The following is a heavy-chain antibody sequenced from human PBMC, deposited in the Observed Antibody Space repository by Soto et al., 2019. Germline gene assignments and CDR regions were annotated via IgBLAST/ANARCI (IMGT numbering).Heavy chain of an antibody. CDR3: AKDRDVVVPAAIFWFDP. CDR1: GFTFSSYA. J-gene: IGHJ5*02. D-gene: IGHD2-2*02. V-gene: IGHV3-23*01. CDR2: ISGSGGST. Sequence: EVQLLESGGGLVQPGGSLRLSCAASGFTFSSYAMSWVRQAPGKGLEWVSAISGSGGSTYYADSVKGRFTISRDNSKNTLYLQMNSLRAEDTAVYYFAKDRDVVVPAAIFWFDPWGQGTLVTVSS.